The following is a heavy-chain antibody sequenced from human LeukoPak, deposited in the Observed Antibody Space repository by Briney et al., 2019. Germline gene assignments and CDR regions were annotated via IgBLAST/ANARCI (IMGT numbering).Heavy chain of an antibody. J-gene: IGHJ4*02. CDR3: APPMGPYSSSWYYGY. V-gene: IGHV3-23*01. D-gene: IGHD6-13*01. CDR2: ISGSGGST. CDR1: GFTFSSYA. Sequence: PGGSLRLSCAASGFTFSSYAISWVRQAPGKGPEWVSAISGSGGSTYYADSVKGRFTISRDNSKNTLYLQMNSLRAEDTAVYYCAPPMGPYSSSWYYGYWGQGTLVTVSS.